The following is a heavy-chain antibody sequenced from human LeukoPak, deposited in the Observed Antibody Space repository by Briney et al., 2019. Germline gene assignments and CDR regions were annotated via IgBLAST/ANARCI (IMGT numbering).Heavy chain of an antibody. CDR3: ARYIAAAGTPDY. D-gene: IGHD6-13*01. V-gene: IGHV1-8*01. J-gene: IGHJ4*02. CDR2: MNPNSGNT. Sequence: ASVKVSCKASGYTFTSYDINWVRQATGQGLEWMGWMNPNSGNTGYAQKFQGRVTMTRNTSISTAYMELSSLRSEDTAVYYCARYIAAAGTPDYWGQGTLVTVSS. CDR1: GYTFTSYD.